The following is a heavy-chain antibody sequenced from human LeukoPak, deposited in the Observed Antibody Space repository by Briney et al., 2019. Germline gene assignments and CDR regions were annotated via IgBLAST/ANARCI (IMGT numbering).Heavy chain of an antibody. CDR3: ARDPYSGSYGDSYYYYMDV. J-gene: IGHJ6*03. CDR2: ISGSGGST. CDR1: GFTFDDYA. Sequence: GGSLRLSCAASGFTFDDYAMHWVRQAPGKGLEWVSGISGSGGSTYYADSVKGRFTTSRDNAKNSLYLQMNSLRAEDTAIYYCARDPYSGSYGDSYYYYMDVWGKGTTVTISS. D-gene: IGHD1-26*01. V-gene: IGHV3-23*01.